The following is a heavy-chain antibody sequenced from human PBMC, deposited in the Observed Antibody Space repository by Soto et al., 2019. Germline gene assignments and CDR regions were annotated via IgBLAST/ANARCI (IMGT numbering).Heavy chain of an antibody. J-gene: IGHJ4*02. V-gene: IGHV3-30-3*01. CDR1: GFTFSSYA. D-gene: IGHD2-2*01. CDR3: ARGQSSLTRFDY. Sequence: SVGSLRLSCAASGFTFSSYAMHWVRQAPGKGLEWVAVISYDGSNKYYADSVKGRFTISRDNSKNTLYLQMNSLRAEDTAVYYCARGQSSLTRFDYWGQGTLVTVSS. CDR2: ISYDGSNK.